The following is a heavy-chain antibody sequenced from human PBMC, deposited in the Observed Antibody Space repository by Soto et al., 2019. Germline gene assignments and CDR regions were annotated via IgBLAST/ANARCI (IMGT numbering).Heavy chain of an antibody. D-gene: IGHD3-22*01. Sequence: HPGGSLRLSCAASGFTFSSYAMHWVRQAPGKGLEWVAVISYDGSNKYYADSVKGRFTISRDNSKNTLYLQMNSLRAEDTAVYYCAREMGGGITMIVVALDYWGQGTLVTVSS. V-gene: IGHV3-30-3*01. CDR2: ISYDGSNK. J-gene: IGHJ4*02. CDR3: AREMGGGITMIVVALDY. CDR1: GFTFSSYA.